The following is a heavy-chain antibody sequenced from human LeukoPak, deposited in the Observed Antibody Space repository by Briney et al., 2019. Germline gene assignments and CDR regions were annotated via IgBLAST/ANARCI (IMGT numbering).Heavy chain of an antibody. CDR3: ARGSIAAAGDAFDI. CDR1: GGSISSSTYN. J-gene: IGHJ3*02. Sequence: PSETLSLTCAVSGGSISSSTYNWGWIRQPPGKGLEWIGTIYYSVNTYYNPSLKSRVTISVDTSKNQFSLKLSSVTAADTAVYYCARGSIAAAGDAFDIWGQGTMVTVSS. CDR2: IYYSVNT. D-gene: IGHD6-13*01. V-gene: IGHV4-39*07.